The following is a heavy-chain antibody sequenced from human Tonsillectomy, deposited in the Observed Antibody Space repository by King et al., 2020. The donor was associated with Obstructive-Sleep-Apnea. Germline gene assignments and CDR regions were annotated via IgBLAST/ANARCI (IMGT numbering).Heavy chain of an antibody. V-gene: IGHV4-38-2*02. Sequence: QLQESGPGLVKPSETLSLTCTVSGYSISSGYYWGWIRQPPGKGLEWIGSFYHSGSPYYNPSLKSRVTISVDTSKNPFSLKLSSVTAAETAVYYCARDVAGYWGQGTLVTVSS. J-gene: IGHJ4*02. CDR2: FYHSGSP. CDR3: ARDVAGY. D-gene: IGHD2-21*01. CDR1: GYSISSGYY.